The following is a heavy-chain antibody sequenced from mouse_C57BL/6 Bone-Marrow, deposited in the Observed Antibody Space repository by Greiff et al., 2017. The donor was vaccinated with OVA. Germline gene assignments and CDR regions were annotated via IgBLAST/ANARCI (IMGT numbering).Heavy chain of an antibody. CDR1: GFTFSDYY. D-gene: IGHD1-1*01. J-gene: IGHJ4*01. Sequence: EVMLVESGGGLVQPGGSLKLSCAASGFTFSDYYMYWVRQTPEKRLEWVAYISNGGGSTYYPDTVKGRFTISRDNAKNTLYLQMSRLKSEDTAMYYCARHKTTVVATDAMDYWGQGTSVTVSS. CDR2: ISNGGGST. CDR3: ARHKTTVVATDAMDY. V-gene: IGHV5-12*01.